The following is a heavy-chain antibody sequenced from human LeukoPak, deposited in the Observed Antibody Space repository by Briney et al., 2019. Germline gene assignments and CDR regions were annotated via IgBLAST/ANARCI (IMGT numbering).Heavy chain of an antibody. D-gene: IGHD3-3*01. V-gene: IGHV3-53*01. CDR1: GFTVSSNY. J-gene: IGHJ4*02. Sequence: GGSLRLSCAASGFTVSSNYMNWVRQAPGKGLEWVSVIYSGGSSYYADSVKGRFTISRDNSKNTLYLQMNSLRAEDTAVYYCAKDTIFGVVRGWGQGTLVTVSS. CDR2: IYSGGSS. CDR3: AKDTIFGVVRG.